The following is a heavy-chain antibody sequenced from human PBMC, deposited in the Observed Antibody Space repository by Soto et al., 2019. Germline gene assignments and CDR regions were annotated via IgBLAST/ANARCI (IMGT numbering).Heavy chain of an antibody. CDR3: ARDRGNRDDF. J-gene: IGHJ4*02. Sequence: GASVKVSCKASGYTFTNYPLHWVRQAPGQGLEWMGWINTGSGDTKYSQRFQGRLTLTRDTSAGTAYMDLSSLKSEDTSVYYCARDRGNRDDFWGQGTLVTVSS. V-gene: IGHV1-3*04. CDR2: INTGSGDT. CDR1: GYTFTNYP.